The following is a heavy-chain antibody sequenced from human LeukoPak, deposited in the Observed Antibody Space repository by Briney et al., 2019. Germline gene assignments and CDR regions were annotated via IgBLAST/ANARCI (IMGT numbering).Heavy chain of an antibody. V-gene: IGHV1-46*01. CDR3: AREGGDTAFDP. J-gene: IGHJ5*02. D-gene: IGHD3-16*01. CDR1: GYTFTSYY. CDR2: INPSGGST. Sequence: GASVKVSCKASGYTFTSYYMHWVRQAPGQGLEWMGIINPSGGSTSYAQKFQGWVTMTRDTSISTAYMELSRLRSDDTAVYYCAREGGDTAFDPWGQGTLVTVSS.